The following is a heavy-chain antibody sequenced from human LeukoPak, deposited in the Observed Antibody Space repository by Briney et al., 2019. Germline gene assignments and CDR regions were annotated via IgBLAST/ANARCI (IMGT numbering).Heavy chain of an antibody. V-gene: IGHV1-2*02. J-gene: IGHJ4*02. Sequence: ASVKVSCKASGYTFTGYYMHWVRQAPGQGLEWMGWINPNSDGTNYAQKFQGRVTMTRDTSISTAYMELSRLRSDDTAVYYCARARYSGSYSYVYWGQGTLVTVSS. CDR1: GYTFTGYY. D-gene: IGHD1-26*01. CDR3: ARARYSGSYSYVY. CDR2: INPNSDGT.